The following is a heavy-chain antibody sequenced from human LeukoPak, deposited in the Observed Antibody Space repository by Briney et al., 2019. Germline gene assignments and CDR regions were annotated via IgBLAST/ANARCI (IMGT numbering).Heavy chain of an antibody. CDR3: ARGPHLGSHSH. J-gene: IGHJ4*02. Sequence: SETLSHTCAVYGGSFSGYYWSWIRQPPGKGLEWIGEINHIGSTNYNPSLKSRVTISVDTSKNQFSLKLSSVTAADTAVYYCARGPHLGSHSHSGQGTLVTVSS. CDR1: GGSFSGYY. V-gene: IGHV4-34*01. CDR2: INHIGST.